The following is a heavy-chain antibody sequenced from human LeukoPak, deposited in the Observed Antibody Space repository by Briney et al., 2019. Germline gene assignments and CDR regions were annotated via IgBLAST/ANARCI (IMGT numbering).Heavy chain of an antibody. CDR2: INHTGSS. J-gene: IGHJ4*02. V-gene: IGHV4-34*01. CDR3: ARAQEIEGIDY. CDR1: GGSFSGYY. Sequence: SETLSLTCAVYGGSFSGYYWSWIRQPPGKGLEWIGEINHTGSSNYNPSLKSRFTISVDTSKNQFSLRMKSVTAADTAMYFCARAQEIEGIDYWSQGTLVTVSS.